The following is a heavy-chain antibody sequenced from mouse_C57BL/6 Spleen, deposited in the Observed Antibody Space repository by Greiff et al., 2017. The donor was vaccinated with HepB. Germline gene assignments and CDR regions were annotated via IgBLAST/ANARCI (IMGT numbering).Heavy chain of an antibody. J-gene: IGHJ2*01. CDR2: ISYDGSN. CDR1: GYSITSGYY. Sequence: EVQLQESGPGLVKPSQSLSLTCSVTGYSITSGYYWNWIRQFPGNKLEWMGYISYDGSNNYNPSLKNRISITRDTSKNQFFLKLNSVTTEDTATYYCARDQDYYGSSYWGQGTTLTVSS. V-gene: IGHV3-6*01. D-gene: IGHD1-1*01. CDR3: ARDQDYYGSSY.